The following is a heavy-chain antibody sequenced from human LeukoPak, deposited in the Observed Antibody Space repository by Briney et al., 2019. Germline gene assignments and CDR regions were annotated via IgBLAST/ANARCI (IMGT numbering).Heavy chain of an antibody. CDR3: TTDLSSSSWYIVDY. D-gene: IGHD6-13*01. CDR2: IKSKTDGGTT. V-gene: IGHV3-15*01. CDR1: GFTFSNAW. J-gene: IGHJ4*02. Sequence: PGGSLRLSCAASGFTFSNAWMSWVRQAPGKGLEWVGRIKSKTDGGTTDYAAPVKGRFTISRDDSKNTLYLQMNSLKTEDTAVYYCTTDLSSSSWYIVDYWGQGTLVTVSS.